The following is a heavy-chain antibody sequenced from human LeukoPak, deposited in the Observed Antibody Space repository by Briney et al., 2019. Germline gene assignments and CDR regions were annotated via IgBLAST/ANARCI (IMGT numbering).Heavy chain of an antibody. CDR3: ARGSGGSSDIDFDY. CDR1: GGSFSGYY. J-gene: IGHJ4*02. Sequence: PSETLSLTCAVYGGSFSGYYWSWIRQPAGKGLEWIGRIYTSGSTNYNPSLKSRVTMSVDTSKNQFSLKLNSVTAADTAVYYCARGSGGSSDIDFDYWGQGHLVTVSS. D-gene: IGHD1-26*01. V-gene: IGHV4-59*10. CDR2: IYTSGST.